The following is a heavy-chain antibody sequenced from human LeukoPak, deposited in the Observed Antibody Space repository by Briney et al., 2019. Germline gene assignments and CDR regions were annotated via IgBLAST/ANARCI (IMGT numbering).Heavy chain of an antibody. D-gene: IGHD3-22*01. CDR3: ARSDYYDSSGHFQH. V-gene: IGHV4-34*01. Sequence: SETLSLTCAVYGGSFSGYYWSWIRQPPGKGVEWSGEINHSGSTNYNPSLKSRVTISVDTSKTQFSLKLSSVTAADTAVYYCARSDYYDSSGHFQHWGQGTLVTVSS. CDR2: INHSGST. CDR1: GGSFSGYY. J-gene: IGHJ1*01.